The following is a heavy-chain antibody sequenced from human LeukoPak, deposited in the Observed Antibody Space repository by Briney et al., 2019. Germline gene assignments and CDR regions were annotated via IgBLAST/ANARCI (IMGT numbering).Heavy chain of an antibody. CDR1: GGSFSGYY. D-gene: IGHD4-17*01. J-gene: IGHJ6*03. V-gene: IGHV4-34*01. CDR3: ARGTDYDYYYYYMDV. Sequence: SGTLSLTCAVYGGSFSGYYWSWIRQPPGKGLEWIGEINHSGSTNYNPSLKSRVTISVDTSKNQFSLKLSSVTAADTAVYYCARGTDYDYYYYYMDVWGKGTTVTVSS. CDR2: INHSGST.